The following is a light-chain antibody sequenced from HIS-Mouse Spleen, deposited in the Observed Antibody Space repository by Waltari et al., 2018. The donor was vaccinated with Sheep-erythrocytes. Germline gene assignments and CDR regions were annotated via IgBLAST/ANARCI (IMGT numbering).Light chain of an antibody. CDR2: KAS. Sequence: DIQMTQSPSTLSASVGDRVTITCRASQSISSWLAWDQQKPGKAPKLLIYKASSLESGVPSRFSGSGSGTEFTITISSLQPDDFATYYCQQYNSYWTFGQGTKVEIK. J-gene: IGKJ1*01. V-gene: IGKV1-5*03. CDR3: QQYNSYWT. CDR1: QSISSW.